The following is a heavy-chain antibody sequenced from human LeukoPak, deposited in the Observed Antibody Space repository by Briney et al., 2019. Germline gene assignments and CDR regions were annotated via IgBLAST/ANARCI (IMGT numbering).Heavy chain of an antibody. CDR1: GGSISSGSYY. D-gene: IGHD3-10*01. CDR2: IYTSGST. J-gene: IGHJ6*02. Sequence: SQTLSLTCTVSGGSISSGSYYWSWIRQPAGKGLEWIGRIYTSGSTNYNPSLKSRVTISVDTSKNQFSLKLSSVTAADTAVYYCARGPPALINPLYYYYGMDVWGQGTTVTVSS. CDR3: ARGPPALINPLYYYYGMDV. V-gene: IGHV4-61*02.